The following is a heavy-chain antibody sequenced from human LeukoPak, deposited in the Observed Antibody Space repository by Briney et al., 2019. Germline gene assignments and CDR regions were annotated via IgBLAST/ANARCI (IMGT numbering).Heavy chain of an antibody. CDR2: INQDGTEK. CDR3: ARPYSGRYYRTN. CDR1: GFTFSDYW. V-gene: IGHV3-7*01. D-gene: IGHD1-26*01. Sequence: PGGSLRLSCVASGFTFSDYWMSWVRQAPGKGLEWVANINQDGTEKYYVDSVKGRFTISRDNAKNSFYLQMNSLRAEDTAVYYCARPYSGRYYRTNWGQGTLVTVSS. J-gene: IGHJ4*02.